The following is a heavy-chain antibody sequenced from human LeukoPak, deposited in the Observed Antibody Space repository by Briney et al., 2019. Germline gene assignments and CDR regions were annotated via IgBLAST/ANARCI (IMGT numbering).Heavy chain of an antibody. CDR1: GYTFTSYA. CDR2: INAGNGNT. D-gene: IGHD3-22*01. J-gene: IGHJ4*02. V-gene: IGHV1-3*01. Sequence: ASVKVSCKASGYTFTSYAMHWVRQAPGQRLGWMGWINAGNGNTKYSQKFQGRVTITRDTSASTAYMELSSLRSEDTAVYYCARGRLYDSSGYYYDSFDYWGQGTLVTVSS. CDR3: ARGRLYDSSGYYYDSFDY.